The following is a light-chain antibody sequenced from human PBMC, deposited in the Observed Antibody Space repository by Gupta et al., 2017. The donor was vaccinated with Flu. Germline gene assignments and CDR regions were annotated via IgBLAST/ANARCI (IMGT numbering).Light chain of an antibody. CDR1: QSISSY. Sequence: DIQMTHSPSSLSASVGDRVTITCRARQSISSYLNWYQQKPGKAPKLLIYAASRLQSGVPSRFSGSGSGTDFPLTISRLQPEDFATYYCQQSDSTPRTFGGGTKVEIK. J-gene: IGKJ4*01. CDR2: AAS. CDR3: QQSDSTPRT. V-gene: IGKV1-39*01.